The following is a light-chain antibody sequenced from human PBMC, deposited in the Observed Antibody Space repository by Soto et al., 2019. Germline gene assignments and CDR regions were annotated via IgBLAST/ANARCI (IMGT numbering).Light chain of an antibody. J-gene: IGKJ4*01. Sequence: EIVLTQSPDTLSLSPGERATLSCRASQTVTSGYLAWYQQKPGQAPRLLIYGVSTGATGIPDRFSGSGSGTDFTLTITSLQSEDFAVYYCQQYYKWPLTFGGGTTVGIK. CDR2: GVS. CDR3: QQYYKWPLT. V-gene: IGKV3-20*01. CDR1: QTVTSGY.